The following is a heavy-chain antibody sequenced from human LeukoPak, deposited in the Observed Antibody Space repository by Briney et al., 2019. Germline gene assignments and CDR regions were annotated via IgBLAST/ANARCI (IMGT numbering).Heavy chain of an antibody. V-gene: IGHV5-51*01. D-gene: IGHD2-2*01. CDR3: ARHEVGDCSSTSCPYYYYYGMDV. Sequence: PGESLKISCKGSGYSFTSYWIGWVRQMPGKGLEWMGIIHPGDSDTRYSPSFQGQVTFSADKSISTAYLQWSSLKASDTAMYYCARHEVGDCSSTSCPYYYYYGMDVWGQGTTVTVSS. CDR1: GYSFTSYW. J-gene: IGHJ6*02. CDR2: IHPGDSDT.